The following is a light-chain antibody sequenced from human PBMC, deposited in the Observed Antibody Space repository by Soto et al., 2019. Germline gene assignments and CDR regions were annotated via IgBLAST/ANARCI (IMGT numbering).Light chain of an antibody. CDR3: QQSYDSPPT. CDR2: AAS. CDR1: QSIGKF. V-gene: IGKV1-39*01. Sequence: IQMTQFPSSLSASVGDRVTITCRASQSIGKFLNWYQQKPGTAPNLLISAASSLQSGVSSRFSGRGFGTDYTLTITNLQPEDFATYFCQQSYDSPPTVGPGTQVDIK. J-gene: IGKJ3*01.